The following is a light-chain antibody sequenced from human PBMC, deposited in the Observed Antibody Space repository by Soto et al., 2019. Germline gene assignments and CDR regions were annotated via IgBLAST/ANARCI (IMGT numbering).Light chain of an antibody. CDR1: GSDIGSYNY. V-gene: IGLV2-14*03. CDR2: DVT. CDR3: NSYTSASTYV. J-gene: IGLJ1*01. Sequence: QSALTQPASVSGSPGQSITISCTGTGSDIGSYNYVSWCQHHPGKVPKFIIYDVTNRPAGVSDRFSGSKSGNTASLTISGLQAEDEADYYCNSYTSASTYVFGTWTKVTVL.